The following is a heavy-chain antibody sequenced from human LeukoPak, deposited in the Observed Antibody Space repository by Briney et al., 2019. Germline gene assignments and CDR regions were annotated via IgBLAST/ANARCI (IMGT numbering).Heavy chain of an antibody. CDR2: MNPNSGNT. Sequence: ASVKVSCKASGYTFTSYDINWVRQATGQGLEWMGWMNPNSGNTRYAQKFQGRVTMTRNTSISTAYMELSSLRSEDTAVYYCARSFCSSTSCYDWFDPWGQGTLVTVSS. D-gene: IGHD2-2*01. J-gene: IGHJ5*02. CDR3: ARSFCSSTSCYDWFDP. CDR1: GYTFTSYD. V-gene: IGHV1-8*01.